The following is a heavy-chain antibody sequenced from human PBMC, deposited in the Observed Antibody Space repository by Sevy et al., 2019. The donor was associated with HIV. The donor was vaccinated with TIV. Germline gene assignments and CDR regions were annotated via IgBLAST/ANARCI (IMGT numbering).Heavy chain of an antibody. J-gene: IGHJ4*02. CDR1: GFTFSSYG. Sequence: GGSLRLSCAASGFTFSSYGMHWVRQAPGKGLEWVAVISYDGSNKYYADSVKGRFTISRDNSKNTLYLQMNSLRAEDTAVYYWAKVDDSSGYYEGPFDYWGQGTLVTVSS. V-gene: IGHV3-30*18. CDR3: AKVDDSSGYYEGPFDY. D-gene: IGHD3-22*01. CDR2: ISYDGSNK.